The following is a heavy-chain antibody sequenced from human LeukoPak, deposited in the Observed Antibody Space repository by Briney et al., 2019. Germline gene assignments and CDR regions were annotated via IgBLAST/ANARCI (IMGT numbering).Heavy chain of an antibody. CDR2: IHYTGST. Sequence: PSETLFLTCTVSGGSISTYYWSWIRQPPGKGLEWIGYIHYTGSTSYSPSLMSRVTISVDTSKNQFSLKLSSVTAADTAVYYCARLTRRSTRNYYGSSGYTYYFDYWGQGTLVTVSS. D-gene: IGHD3-22*01. V-gene: IGHV4-59*12. CDR3: ARLTRRSTRNYYGSSGYTYYFDY. J-gene: IGHJ4*02. CDR1: GGSISTYY.